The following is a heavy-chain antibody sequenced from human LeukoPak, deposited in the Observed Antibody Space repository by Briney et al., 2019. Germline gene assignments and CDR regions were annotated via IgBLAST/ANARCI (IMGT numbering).Heavy chain of an antibody. D-gene: IGHD4-23*01. V-gene: IGHV3-21*01. Sequence: AGGSLRLSCAASGFTLSSYSMNWVRQAPGKGLEWVSSISSSSSYRYYADSVKGRFTISRDNAKNSLYLQMNSLRAEDTAVYYCANPTVVKGSNYWGQGTLVTVSS. J-gene: IGHJ4*02. CDR2: ISSSSSYR. CDR3: ANPTVVKGSNY. CDR1: GFTLSSYS.